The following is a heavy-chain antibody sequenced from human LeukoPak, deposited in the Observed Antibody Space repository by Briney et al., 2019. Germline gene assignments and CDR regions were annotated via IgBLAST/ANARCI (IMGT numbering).Heavy chain of an antibody. D-gene: IGHD3-3*01. CDR1: GFTFSSHW. Sequence: PGGSLRFSCAGSGFTFSSHWRNWVRQAPGKGLEWVASIKEDGSEKHYVDSVSGRFTISRDNAKNSLHLQMSSLRAEDTAVYYCARRGITISGVLVYHYSGLDVWGQGTTVTVSS. V-gene: IGHV3-7*01. CDR3: ARRGITISGVLVYHYSGLDV. CDR2: IKEDGSEK. J-gene: IGHJ6*02.